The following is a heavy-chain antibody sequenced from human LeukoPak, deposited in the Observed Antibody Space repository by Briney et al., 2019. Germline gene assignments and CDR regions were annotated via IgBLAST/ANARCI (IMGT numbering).Heavy chain of an antibody. CDR3: AREYFQNWFDP. D-gene: IGHD2-8*01. Sequence: PSQTLSLTCTVSGGSISSGSYYWSWSRQPAGKGLEWIGRIYTSGSTNYNPSLKSRVTISVDTSKNQFSLKLSSVTAADTAVYYCAREYFQNWFDPWGQGTLVTVSS. CDR2: IYTSGST. CDR1: GGSISSGSYY. J-gene: IGHJ5*02. V-gene: IGHV4-61*02.